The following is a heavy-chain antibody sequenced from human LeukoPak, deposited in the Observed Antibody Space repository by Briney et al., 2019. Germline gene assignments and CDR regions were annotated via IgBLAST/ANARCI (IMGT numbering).Heavy chain of an antibody. Sequence: GGSLRLSCEASGFTFSSYSLNWVRQAPGKGLEWVSFISSSSITIYYADSVKGRFTISRDNAEKSLYLQMNSLRAEDTAVYYCARDRGGSYSAIDYWGQGTLVTVSS. J-gene: IGHJ4*02. V-gene: IGHV3-48*04. CDR1: GFTFSSYS. D-gene: IGHD2-15*01. CDR2: ISSSSITI. CDR3: ARDRGGSYSAIDY.